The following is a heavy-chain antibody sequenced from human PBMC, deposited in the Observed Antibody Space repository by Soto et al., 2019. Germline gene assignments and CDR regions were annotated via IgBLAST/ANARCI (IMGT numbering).Heavy chain of an antibody. D-gene: IGHD4-17*01. V-gene: IGHV3-23*01. J-gene: IGHJ3*02. CDR2: ISGSGGST. CDR3: AKDLIPAYGDYFAFDI. Sequence: HPGGSLRLSCAASVFTFSSYAMSWVRQAPGKGLEWVSAISGSGGSTYYADSVKGRFTISRDNSKNTLYLQMNSLRAEDTAVYYCAKDLIPAYGDYFAFDIWGQGTMVTVSS. CDR1: VFTFSSYA.